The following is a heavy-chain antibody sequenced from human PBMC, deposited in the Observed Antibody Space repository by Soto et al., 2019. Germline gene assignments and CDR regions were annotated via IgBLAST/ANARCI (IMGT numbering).Heavy chain of an antibody. V-gene: IGHV4-34*01. D-gene: IGHD6-13*01. CDR3: ARELWYSRSFDY. CDR1: GGSFRGYY. J-gene: IGHJ4*02. CDR2: INHSGRT. Sequence: QVQLQQWGAGLLKPSETLSLTCAVYGGSFRGYYWSWIRQPPGKGLEWIGEINHSGRTNYNPSLKSRVTISVDTAKNHVSLKLSSVTAADTAVYYCARELWYSRSFDYWGQGTLVTVSS.